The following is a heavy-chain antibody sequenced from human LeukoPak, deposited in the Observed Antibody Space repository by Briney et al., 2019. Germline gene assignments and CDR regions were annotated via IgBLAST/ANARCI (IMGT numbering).Heavy chain of an antibody. CDR2: IKHDASEK. CDR3: ARTTKYAFDI. V-gene: IGHV3-7*04. Sequence: GGSLRLSCVASGFTFSDYWMSWVRQAPGKGLEWVAHIKHDASEKYYVDSVKGRFTISRDNAKNSLYLSMNSLRSEDTAVYYCARTTKYAFDIWGQGTMVTVSS. J-gene: IGHJ3*02. D-gene: IGHD1-14*01. CDR1: GFTFSDYW.